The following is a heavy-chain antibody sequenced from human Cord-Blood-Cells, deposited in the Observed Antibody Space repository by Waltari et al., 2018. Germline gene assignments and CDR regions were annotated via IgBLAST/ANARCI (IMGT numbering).Heavy chain of an antibody. Sequence: EVQLVESGGGLVQPGRSLRLSCTASGFTFGDYAMGWVRQAPGKGLEWVGFIRSKAYGGTTEYAASVKGRFTISRDDSKSIAYLQMNSLKTEDTAVYYCTSGGYCSSTSCYWGQGTLVTVSS. D-gene: IGHD2-2*01. V-gene: IGHV3-49*04. CDR1: GFTFGDYA. CDR3: TSGGYCSSTSCY. J-gene: IGHJ4*02. CDR2: IRSKAYGGTT.